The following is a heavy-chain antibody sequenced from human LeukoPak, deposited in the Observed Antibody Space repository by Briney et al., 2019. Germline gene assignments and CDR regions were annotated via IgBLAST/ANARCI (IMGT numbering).Heavy chain of an antibody. D-gene: IGHD6-6*01. CDR2: IRSKTDNYAT. V-gene: IGHV3-73*01. Sequence: GGSLRLSCAASGFTFSASPIHWVRQASGKGLEWIGRIRSKTDNYATTYAASVKGRFTISRDDSQNTAYLQMNSLKTEDTAVYYCTSPVISARRFDDYWGQGTLVTVSS. J-gene: IGHJ4*02. CDR3: TSPVISARRFDDY. CDR1: GFTFSASP.